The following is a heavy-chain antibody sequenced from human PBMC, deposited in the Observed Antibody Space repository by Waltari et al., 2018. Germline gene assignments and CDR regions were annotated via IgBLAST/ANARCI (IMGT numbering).Heavy chain of an antibody. J-gene: IGHJ6*03. CDR3: ARGGTWGGYYYYYYMDV. CDR1: GGSISSYY. D-gene: IGHD7-27*01. Sequence: QVQLQESGPGLVKPSETLSLTCTASGGSISSYYWRWLRQPPGKGLDWLGSIYYSGSTNYNPSLQSRVTISVDTSKNQFSLKLSSVTATDTAVYYCARGGTWGGYYYYYYMDVWGKGTTVTVSS. CDR2: IYYSGST. V-gene: IGHV4-59*01.